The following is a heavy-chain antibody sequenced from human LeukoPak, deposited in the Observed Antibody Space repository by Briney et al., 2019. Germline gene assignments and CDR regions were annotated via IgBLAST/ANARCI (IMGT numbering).Heavy chain of an antibody. CDR3: ARGGYYDILTGYYNVAYFDY. CDR2: INHGEST. V-gene: IGHV4-34*01. CDR1: GGSFSGYY. D-gene: IGHD3-9*01. Sequence: SETLSLTCAVYGGSFSGYYWSWVRQPPAKGLEWIGEINHGESTNYNPSLKRRVTISVDTSKNQFSLKLSSVTAADTAVYYCARGGYYDILTGYYNVAYFDYWGQGTLVTVSS. J-gene: IGHJ4*02.